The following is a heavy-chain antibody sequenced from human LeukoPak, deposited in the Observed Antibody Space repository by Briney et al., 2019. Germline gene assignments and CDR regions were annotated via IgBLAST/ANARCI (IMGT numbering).Heavy chain of an antibody. V-gene: IGHV1-69*13. Sequence: SVKVSCKASGGTFSSYAISWVRQAPGQGLEWMGGIIPIFGTANYAQKFQGRVTITADESTSTAYMELSSLRSDDTAVYYCARDRGLRDYYDSSGYLNWFDPWGQGTLITVSS. J-gene: IGHJ5*02. D-gene: IGHD3-22*01. CDR1: GGTFSSYA. CDR3: ARDRGLRDYYDSSGYLNWFDP. CDR2: IIPIFGTA.